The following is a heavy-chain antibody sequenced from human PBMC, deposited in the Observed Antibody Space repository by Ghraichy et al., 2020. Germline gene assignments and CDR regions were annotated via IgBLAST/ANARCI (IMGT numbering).Heavy chain of an antibody. J-gene: IGHJ6*02. CDR3: ARGQWGITMVRGVITPIYYYYGMDV. V-gene: IGHV4-34*01. D-gene: IGHD3-10*01. CDR1: GGSFSGYY. Sequence: SETLSLTCAVYGGSFSGYYWSWIRQPPGKWLEWIGEINHSGSTNYNPSLKSRVTISVDTSKNQFSLKLSSVTAADTAVYYCARGQWGITMVRGVITPIYYYYGMDVWGQGTTVTVSS. CDR2: INHSGST.